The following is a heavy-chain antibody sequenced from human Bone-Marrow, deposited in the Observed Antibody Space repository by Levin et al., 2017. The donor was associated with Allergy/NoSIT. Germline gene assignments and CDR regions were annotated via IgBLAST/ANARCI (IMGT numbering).Heavy chain of an antibody. CDR3: ATLRPLGYCSGGSCYSGVVS. D-gene: IGHD2-15*01. CDR2: IYYSGTT. CDR1: GGSVSSDTLF. V-gene: IGHV4-61*01. Sequence: SETLSLTCTVAGGSVSSDTLFWTWIRQPPGKGLEWIGYIYYSGTTNYNPSLKSRVTISVDTSKNQFSLNLRSVTAADTAVYYCATLRPLGYCSGGSCYSGVVSWGQGTLVTVSS. J-gene: IGHJ5*01.